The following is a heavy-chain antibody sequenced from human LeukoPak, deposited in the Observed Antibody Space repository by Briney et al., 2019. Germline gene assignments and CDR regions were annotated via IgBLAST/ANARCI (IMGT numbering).Heavy chain of an antibody. J-gene: IGHJ4*02. V-gene: IGHV3-66*01. CDR1: GFTVSSNY. D-gene: IGHD6-13*01. CDR3: ARESGYSSSWLDY. Sequence: GGSLRLSCAASGFTVSSNYMSWVRQAPGKGLEWVSVIYSGGSTHYADSVKGRFTISRDNSKNTLYLQMKSLRAEDTAVYYCARESGYSSSWLDYWGQGTLVTVFS. CDR2: IYSGGST.